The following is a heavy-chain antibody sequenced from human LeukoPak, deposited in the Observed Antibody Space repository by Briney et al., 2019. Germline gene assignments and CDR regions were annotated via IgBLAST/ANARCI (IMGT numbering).Heavy chain of an antibody. V-gene: IGHV3-30*02. J-gene: IGHJ3*02. CDR1: GFTFSSYG. CDR2: IRYDGSNK. CDR3: AKGVVGAMGSVI. Sequence: PGGSLTLSCAASGFTFSSYGMQWVRQAPGKGLGWVGFIRYDGSNKYYADSVKGRLTISRDNSKNTLYLQMNSLRAEDTAVYYCAKGVVGAMGSVIWGQGTMVTVSS. D-gene: IGHD1-26*01.